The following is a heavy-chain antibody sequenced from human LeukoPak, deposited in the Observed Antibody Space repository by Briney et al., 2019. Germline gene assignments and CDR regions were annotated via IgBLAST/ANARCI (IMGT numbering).Heavy chain of an antibody. J-gene: IGHJ4*02. D-gene: IGHD2-21*02. CDR2: ISYDGSNK. CDR1: GFTFSSYA. CDR3: ARGLPIDY. V-gene: IGHV3-30-3*01. Sequence: GRSLRLSCAASGFTFSSYAMHWVRQAPGKGLEWVAVISYDGSNKYYADSVKGRFTISRDNSKNTLYLQMNSLRAEDTAVYYCARGLPIDYWGQGTLVTVSS.